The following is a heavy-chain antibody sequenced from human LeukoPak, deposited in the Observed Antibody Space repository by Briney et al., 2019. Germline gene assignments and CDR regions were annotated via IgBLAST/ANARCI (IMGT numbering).Heavy chain of an antibody. CDR2: ISSGDTAE. CDR3: ARDTLNGPFVISLDY. CDR1: GFSLSSYE. V-gene: IGHV3-48*03. D-gene: IGHD3-9*01. Sequence: GGSLRLSCAASGFSLSSYEMNWVRQAPGKGLEWVSHISSGDTAEYYVDSVRGRFTMSRDNAKNLLFLQMNSLRAEDTAVYYCARDTLNGPFVISLDYWGQGALVTVSS. J-gene: IGHJ4*02.